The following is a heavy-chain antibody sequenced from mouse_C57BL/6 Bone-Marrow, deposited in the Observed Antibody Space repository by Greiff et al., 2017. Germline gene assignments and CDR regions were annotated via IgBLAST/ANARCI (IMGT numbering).Heavy chain of an antibody. J-gene: IGHJ2*01. CDR2: IDPANGNT. CDR3: AYYYYGSSYLYYFDY. CDR1: GFNIKNTY. D-gene: IGHD1-1*01. V-gene: IGHV14-3*01. Sequence: EAQLQQSVAELVRPGASVKLSCTASGFNIKNTYMHWVKQRPEQGLEWIGRIDPANGNTKYAPKFQGKATITAETSSNTAYLQLSSLTSEDTAIYYCAYYYYGSSYLYYFDYWGQGTTLTVSS.